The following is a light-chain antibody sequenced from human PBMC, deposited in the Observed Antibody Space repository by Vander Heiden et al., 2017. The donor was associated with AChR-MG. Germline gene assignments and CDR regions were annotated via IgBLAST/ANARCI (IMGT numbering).Light chain of an antibody. J-gene: IGLJ2*01. CDR2: GNS. CDR3: QSYDSSLSGVV. Sequence: QSVLTQPPSVSGAPGKRVTISCTGSSSNIGAGYDVHWYQQLPGTAPKLLIYGNSNRHSGVPDRFSGSKSGTSASLAITGLQAEDEADYYCQSYDSSLSGVVFGGGTKLTVL. V-gene: IGLV1-40*01. CDR1: SSNIGAGYD.